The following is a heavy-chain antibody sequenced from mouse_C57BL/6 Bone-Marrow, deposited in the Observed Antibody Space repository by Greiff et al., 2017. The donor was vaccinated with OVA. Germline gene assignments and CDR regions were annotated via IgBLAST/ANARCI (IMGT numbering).Heavy chain of an antibody. D-gene: IGHD1-1*01. CDR3: ARITPYYYYYYAMDY. V-gene: IGHV8-8*01. CDR2: IWWDDDK. CDR1: GFSLSTFGMG. J-gene: IGHJ4*01. Sequence: QVTLKESGPGILQPSQTLSLTCSFSGFSLSTFGMGVGWIRQPSGKGLEWLAHIWWDDDKYYNPALKSRLTISKDTSKKQVFLKIANVDTADTATYYCARITPYYYYYYAMDYWGQGTSVTVSS.